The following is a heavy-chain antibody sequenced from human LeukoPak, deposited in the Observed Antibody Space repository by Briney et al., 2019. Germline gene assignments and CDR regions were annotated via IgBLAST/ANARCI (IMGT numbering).Heavy chain of an antibody. CDR1: GFTFGSYG. CDR2: IRSDGSNK. V-gene: IGHV3-30*02. CDR3: AKDRGWGPGIAVADPPDY. Sequence: GGSLRLSCAASGFTFGSYGMHWVRQAPGKGLEWVTFIRSDGSNKYYADSVKGRFTISRDNSKNTLYLQMNSLRAEDSAVYYCAKDRGWGPGIAVADPPDYWGQGTLVTVSS. J-gene: IGHJ4*02. D-gene: IGHD6-19*01.